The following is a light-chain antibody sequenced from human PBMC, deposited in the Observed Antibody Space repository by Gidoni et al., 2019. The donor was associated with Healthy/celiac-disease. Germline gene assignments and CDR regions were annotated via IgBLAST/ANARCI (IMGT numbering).Light chain of an antibody. CDR1: QSVLYSSNNKNY. Sequence: DIVMTQSPDSLAVSLGESATINCKSSQSVLYSSNNKNYLAWYQQKPGQPPKLLIYWASTRESGVPDRFSGSGSGTDFTLTISRLQAEDVAVYYCQQYYSTPYTFGQGTKLEIK. J-gene: IGKJ2*01. CDR2: WAS. CDR3: QQYYSTPYT. V-gene: IGKV4-1*01.